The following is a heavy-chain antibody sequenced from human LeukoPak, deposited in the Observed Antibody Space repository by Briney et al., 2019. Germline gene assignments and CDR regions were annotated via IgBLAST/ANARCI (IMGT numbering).Heavy chain of an antibody. CDR1: GFTFSDYY. CDR3: ASLISVNYYYYMDV. Sequence: GGSLRLSCAASGFTFSDYYMSWIRQAPGKGLEWVSYISSSGSTIYYADSVKGRFTISRDNAKNSLYLQMNSLRAEDTAVYYCASLISVNYYYYMDVWGKGTTVTVSS. J-gene: IGHJ6*03. CDR2: ISSSGSTI. V-gene: IGHV3-11*01. D-gene: IGHD3-10*01.